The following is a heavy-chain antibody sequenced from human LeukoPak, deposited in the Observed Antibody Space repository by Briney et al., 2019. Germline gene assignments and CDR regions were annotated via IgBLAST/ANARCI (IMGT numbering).Heavy chain of an antibody. CDR1: GFTFAGYW. D-gene: IGHD1-26*01. CDR3: ARGYSGTYRFGY. V-gene: IGHV3-74*01. CDR2: INTDGSST. J-gene: IGHJ4*02. Sequence: GGSLRLSCAASGFTFAGYWMNWVRQAPGKGLVWVSRINTDGSSTSDADSVKGRFTISRDNAKNTLYLQMSSLRAEDTAVYYCARGYSGTYRFGYWGQGTLVTVSS.